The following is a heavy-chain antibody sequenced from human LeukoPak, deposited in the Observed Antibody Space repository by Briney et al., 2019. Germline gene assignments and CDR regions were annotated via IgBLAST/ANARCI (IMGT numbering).Heavy chain of an antibody. CDR1: GGSISSYY. V-gene: IGHV4-59*01. D-gene: IGHD3-22*01. J-gene: IGHJ3*02. CDR2: IYYSGST. CDR3: ARGGTDYYDSSGYYSDAFDI. Sequence: SPSETLSLTCTVSGGSISSYYWSWIRQPPGKGLEWIGYIYYSGSTNYNPSLKSRVTISVDTSKNQFSLKLSSVTAADTAVYYCARGGTDYYDSSGYYSDAFDIWGQGTMVTVSS.